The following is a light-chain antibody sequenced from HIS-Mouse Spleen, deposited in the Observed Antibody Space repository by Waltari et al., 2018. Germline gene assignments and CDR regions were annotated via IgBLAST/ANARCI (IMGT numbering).Light chain of an antibody. CDR2: DVS. CDR3: CSYAGSYTVV. V-gene: IGLV2-11*01. J-gene: IGLJ2*01. CDR1: SSDVGGYNY. Sequence: QSALTQPRSVSGSPGQSVTISCTGTSSDVGGYNYVSWYQQHPGKAPKLMIYDVSKRPSGVLDRFSGSKSGKTASLTISGLQDEDEADYYCCSYAGSYTVVFGGGTKLTVL.